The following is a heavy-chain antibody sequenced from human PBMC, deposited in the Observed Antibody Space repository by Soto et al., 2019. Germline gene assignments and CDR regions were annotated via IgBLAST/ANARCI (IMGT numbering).Heavy chain of an antibody. CDR3: VRKTGTTFLGSFFDH. D-gene: IGHD1-7*01. Sequence: QVQLQETGPGLVKPSQTLSLTCTVSGVSITSGDNYWSWIGQPPGKGLEWIGYIFYIGNAYYNPSLQSRVIISVDTSRNQFSLRLTSVTAADTAVYYCVRKTGTTFLGSFFDHWGQGTLVTVSS. J-gene: IGHJ4*02. CDR2: IFYIGNA. CDR1: GVSITSGDNY. V-gene: IGHV4-30-4*01.